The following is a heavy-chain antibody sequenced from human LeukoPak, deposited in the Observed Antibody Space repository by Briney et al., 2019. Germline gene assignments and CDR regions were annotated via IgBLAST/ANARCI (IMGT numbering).Heavy chain of an antibody. CDR1: GGTFSSYA. V-gene: IGHV1-69*06. D-gene: IGHD5-24*01. J-gene: IGHJ3*02. CDR3: ARDRWRWLQLGTSPYPAFDI. CDR2: IIPIFGTA. Sequence: GASVKVSCKASGGTFSSYAISWVRQAPGQGLEWMGGIIPIFGTANYAQKFQGRVTITADKSTSTAYMELSSLGSEDTAVYYCARDRWRWLQLGTSPYPAFDIWGQGTMVAVSS.